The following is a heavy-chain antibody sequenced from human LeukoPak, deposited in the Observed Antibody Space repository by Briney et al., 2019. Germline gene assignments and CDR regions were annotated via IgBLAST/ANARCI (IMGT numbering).Heavy chain of an antibody. CDR2: INWNGGST. Sequence: GSLRLSCAASGFTFDDYGMSWVRQAPGEGLEWVSGINWNGGSTGYADSVKGRFTISRDNAKNSLYLQMNSLRAEDTALYHCARGSSDSSGYYLDYWGQGTLVTVSS. J-gene: IGHJ4*02. D-gene: IGHD3-22*01. CDR1: GFTFDDYG. V-gene: IGHV3-20*01. CDR3: ARGSSDSSGYYLDY.